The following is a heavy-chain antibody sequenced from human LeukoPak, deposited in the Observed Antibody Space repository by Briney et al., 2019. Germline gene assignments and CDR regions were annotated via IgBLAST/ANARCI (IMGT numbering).Heavy chain of an antibody. CDR2: INPNSGVT. Sequence: GASVKVSCKASGYTFTGYYMHWVRQAPGQGLEWMGWINPNSGVTNYAQKFQGRVTMTRDTSISIAYMELSRLRSDDTAVYYCAIYDFWSGYYSAIPLDYWGQGTLVTVSS. CDR1: GYTFTGYY. CDR3: AIYDFWSGYYSAIPLDY. D-gene: IGHD3-3*01. J-gene: IGHJ4*02. V-gene: IGHV1-2*02.